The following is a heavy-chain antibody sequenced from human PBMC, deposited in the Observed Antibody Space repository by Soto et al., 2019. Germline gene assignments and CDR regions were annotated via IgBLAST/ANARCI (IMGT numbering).Heavy chain of an antibody. CDR1: GGSISSSSYY. J-gene: IGHJ6*02. D-gene: IGHD6-19*01. Sequence: SETLSLTCTVSGGSISSSSYYWGWIRQPPGKGLEWIGSIYYSGSTYYNPSLKSRVTISVDTSKNQFSLKLSSVTAADTAVYYCARHGAVAGQYYSYYGIDVWGQRTTVPVSS. CDR3: ARHGAVAGQYYSYYGIDV. V-gene: IGHV4-39*01. CDR2: IYYSGST.